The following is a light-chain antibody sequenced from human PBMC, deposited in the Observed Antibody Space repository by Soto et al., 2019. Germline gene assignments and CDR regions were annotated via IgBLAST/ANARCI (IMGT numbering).Light chain of an antibody. CDR3: QQYNSYWRT. CDR1: QSISSY. CDR2: AAS. Sequence: DIQMTQSPSSLSASVGDRVTITCRASQSISSYLNWYQQKPGKAPKLLIYAASSLQSGVPSRFSGSGSGTDFTLTISSLQPDDFATYYCQQYNSYWRTFGQGTKV. J-gene: IGKJ1*01. V-gene: IGKV1-39*01.